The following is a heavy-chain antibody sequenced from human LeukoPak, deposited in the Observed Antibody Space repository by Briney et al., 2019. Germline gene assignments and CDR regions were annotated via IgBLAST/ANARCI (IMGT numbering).Heavy chain of an antibody. CDR3: ARDRETYYYDRGDFDY. Sequence: PGGSLRLSCAASGFTFSSYAMHWVRQAPGKGLEWVAVIPYDGSNKYYADSVKGRFTISRDNSKNTLYLQMNSLRAEDTAVYYCARDRETYYYDRGDFDYWGQGTLVTVSS. CDR1: GFTFSSYA. CDR2: IPYDGSNK. D-gene: IGHD3-22*01. V-gene: IGHV3-30*04. J-gene: IGHJ4*02.